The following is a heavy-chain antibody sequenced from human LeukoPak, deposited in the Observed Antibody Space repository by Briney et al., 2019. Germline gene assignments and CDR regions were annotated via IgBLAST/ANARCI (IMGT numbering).Heavy chain of an antibody. D-gene: IGHD5-24*01. CDR1: GLTFSSYA. J-gene: IGHJ4*02. V-gene: IGHV3-23*01. CDR2: ISDTGGGT. CDR3: AKDSGDGYDPAPEYYFDY. Sequence: PGGSLRLSCAASGLTFSSYALSWVRQAPGKGLEWVSDISDTGGGTYYADSVKGRFTISRDNSKNTLNLQMNSLRAEDTAVYYCAKDSGDGYDPAPEYYFDYWGQGTLVTVSS.